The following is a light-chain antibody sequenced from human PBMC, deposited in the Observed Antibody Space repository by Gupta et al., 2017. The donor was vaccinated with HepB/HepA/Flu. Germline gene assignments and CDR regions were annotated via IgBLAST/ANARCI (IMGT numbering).Light chain of an antibody. Sequence: EIVLTQSPATLSLSPGERATLSCRTSQSVSDSQLAWYQQKPGQAPRLLIYSISNRATGIPDRVSGSGSGTDFTLTISRLEPEDFAVYYCQQYDSSTWTFGPGTKVEFK. CDR2: SIS. V-gene: IGKV3-20*01. CDR3: QQYDSSTWT. J-gene: IGKJ1*01. CDR1: QSVSDSQ.